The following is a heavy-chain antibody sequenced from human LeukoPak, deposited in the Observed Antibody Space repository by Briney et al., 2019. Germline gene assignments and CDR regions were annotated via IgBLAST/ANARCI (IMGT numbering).Heavy chain of an antibody. Sequence: ASVKVSCKASGYSFTSYGISWVRQAPGQGLEWMGWISAYNGNTNYAQNLQGRVTMTTDTSTSTAYMELRSLRSDDTAVYYCARALTTVTSWFDPWGQGTLVTVSS. J-gene: IGHJ5*02. D-gene: IGHD4-17*01. CDR3: ARALTTVTSWFDP. CDR2: ISAYNGNT. V-gene: IGHV1-18*01. CDR1: GYSFTSYG.